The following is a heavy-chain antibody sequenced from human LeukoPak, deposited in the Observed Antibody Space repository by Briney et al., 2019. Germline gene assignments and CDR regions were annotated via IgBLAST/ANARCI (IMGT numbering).Heavy chain of an antibody. V-gene: IGHV3-53*01. CDR2: IFTDGST. J-gene: IGHJ4*02. CDR1: GFTVSSNS. CDR3: AAWRGGSWFDY. Sequence: PGGSLRLSCAAPGFTVSSNSMGWVRQAPGKGLEWVSVIFTDGSTSYADSVKGRFTISRDNPRNTMYLQMNSLRADDTAVCYCAAWRGGSWFDYWGQGTLVTVS. D-gene: IGHD6-13*01.